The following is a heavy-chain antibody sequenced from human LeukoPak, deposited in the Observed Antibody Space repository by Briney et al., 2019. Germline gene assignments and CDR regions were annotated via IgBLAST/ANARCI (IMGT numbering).Heavy chain of an antibody. J-gene: IGHJ3*02. CDR2: ISFDGSYK. V-gene: IGHV3-30*18. D-gene: IGHD5-12*01. CDR3: AKAKYSGYDDAFDI. Sequence: GGSLRLSCAAPGFTFSNYGMHWVRQAPGKGLEWVAVISFDGSYKYNADSVKGRFTISRDNSKNTLYLQMNSLRVEDTAVYYCAKAKYSGYDDAFDIWGQGTMVTVSS. CDR1: GFTFSNYG.